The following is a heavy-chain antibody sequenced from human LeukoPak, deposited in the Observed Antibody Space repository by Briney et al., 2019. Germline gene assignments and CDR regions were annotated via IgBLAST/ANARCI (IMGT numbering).Heavy chain of an antibody. CDR3: ARDLILGDSTGYDSYYYYGLDV. CDR1: GYTFTGYY. CDR2: INPNSGGT. Sequence: ASVKVSCKASGYTFTGYYIHWARQAPGQGLEWMGWINPNSGGTIYAQKFEDWVTMTRDTSISTAYMELSRLRSDDTAVYYCARDLILGDSTGYDSYYYYGLDVWGQGTTVTVSS. J-gene: IGHJ6*02. V-gene: IGHV1-2*04. D-gene: IGHD3-22*01.